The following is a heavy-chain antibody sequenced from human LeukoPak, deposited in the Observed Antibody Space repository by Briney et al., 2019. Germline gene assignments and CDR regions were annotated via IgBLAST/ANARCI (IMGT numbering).Heavy chain of an antibody. CDR3: VRGIRDAYSRKFDY. CDR2: MNPNSGNT. D-gene: IGHD1-26*01. Sequence: ASVKVSCKASGYTFTSYDINWVRQATGQGLEWMGWMNPNSGNTGYAQKFQGRVTMTRNTSISTAYMELSSLRSEDTAVYYCVRGIRDAYSRKFDYWGQGTLVTVSS. J-gene: IGHJ4*02. V-gene: IGHV1-8*01. CDR1: GYTFTSYD.